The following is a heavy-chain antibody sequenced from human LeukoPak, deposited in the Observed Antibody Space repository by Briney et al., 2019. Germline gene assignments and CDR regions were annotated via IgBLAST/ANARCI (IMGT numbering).Heavy chain of an antibody. CDR1: GDSISSSY. V-gene: IGHV4-4*07. Sequence: PSETLSLTCTVSGDSISSSYWSWLRQPVGKGLEYIGRIHTSGSTNFNPSLKSRVTMSVDTSKNQFSLKLSSVTAADTAVYYCAKEGVLAPATLDYWGQGTLVIVSS. CDR3: AKEGVLAPATLDY. D-gene: IGHD3-3*02. J-gene: IGHJ4*02. CDR2: IHTSGST.